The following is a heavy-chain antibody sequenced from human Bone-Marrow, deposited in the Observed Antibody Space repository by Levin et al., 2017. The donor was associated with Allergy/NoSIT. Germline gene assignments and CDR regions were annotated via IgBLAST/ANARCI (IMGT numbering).Heavy chain of an antibody. Sequence: GGSLRLSCAASGFTFTNAWMSWVRQAPGKGLERVGRIKSNADYGTADYAAPVQGRFTISRDDSKNTLYLQMNSLKTEDTAVYYCTTDGLGIPHYFDNWGQGTLVTVSS. J-gene: IGHJ4*02. CDR3: TTDGLGIPHYFDN. V-gene: IGHV3-15*01. D-gene: IGHD3/OR15-3a*01. CDR1: GFTFTNAW. CDR2: IKSNADYGTA.